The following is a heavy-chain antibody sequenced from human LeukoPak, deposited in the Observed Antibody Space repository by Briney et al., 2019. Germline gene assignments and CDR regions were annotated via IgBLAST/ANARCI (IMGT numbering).Heavy chain of an antibody. CDR1: GGSIGTSSYF. J-gene: IGHJ5*02. Sequence: PSETLSLTCTVSGGSIGTSSYFWVCIRQPPGKELEWIRNIYNSGSTYDNPFLKSRVTISVDTSKNQFSLKLSSVTAADTAVYYRVRHKEYSSSSVGGYNWFDPWGQGTLVTVSS. D-gene: IGHD6-6*01. V-gene: IGHV4-39*01. CDR2: IYNSGST. CDR3: VRHKEYSSSSVGGYNWFDP.